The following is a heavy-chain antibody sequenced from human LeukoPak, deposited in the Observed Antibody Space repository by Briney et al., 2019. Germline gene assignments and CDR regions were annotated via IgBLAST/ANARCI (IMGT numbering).Heavy chain of an antibody. CDR1: GFTFSSYA. Sequence: GGSLRLSCAASGFTFSSYAMSWVRQAPGKGLEWVSVIYSGGNIYYIESVKGRFTISRDTSKNTLYLQMSSLRAEDTAVYFCAGRHCSGGGCYFAGADPFDYWGQGTLVTVSS. CDR3: AGRHCSGGGCYFAGADPFDY. D-gene: IGHD2-15*01. J-gene: IGHJ4*02. V-gene: IGHV3-23*03. CDR2: IYSGGNI.